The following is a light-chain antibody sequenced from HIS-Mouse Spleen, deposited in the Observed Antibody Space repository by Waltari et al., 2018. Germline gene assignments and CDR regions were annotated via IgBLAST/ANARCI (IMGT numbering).Light chain of an antibody. Sequence: SYELTQPPSVSVSSGQKSRITCSGDASPKKYAYCYQQKSGQAPVLVIYEDSKRPSGIPERFSGSSSGTMATLTISGAQVEDEADYYCYSTDSSGNHYVFGTGTKVTVL. CDR1: ASPKKY. V-gene: IGLV3-10*01. CDR2: EDS. J-gene: IGLJ1*01. CDR3: YSTDSSGNHYV.